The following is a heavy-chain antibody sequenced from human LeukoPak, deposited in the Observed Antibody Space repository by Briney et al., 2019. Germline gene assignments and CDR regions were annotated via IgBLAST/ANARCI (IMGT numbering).Heavy chain of an antibody. Sequence: GGSLRLSCAASGFTFSDYYMSWIRQAPGKGLEWVSYISSSGSTIYYADSVKGRFTISRDNAKNSLYLQMNSLRAEDTAVYYCARESYYDSSGYYVHGDYWGQGTLVTVSS. V-gene: IGHV3-11*01. J-gene: IGHJ4*02. CDR3: ARESYYDSSGYYVHGDY. CDR1: GFTFSDYY. CDR2: ISSSGSTI. D-gene: IGHD3-22*01.